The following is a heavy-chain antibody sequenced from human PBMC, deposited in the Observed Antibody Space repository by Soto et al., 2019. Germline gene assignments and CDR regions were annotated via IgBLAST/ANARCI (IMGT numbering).Heavy chain of an antibody. D-gene: IGHD2-2*01. CDR2: ISYDGSNK. Sequence: QVQLVESGGGVVQPGRSLRLSCAASGFTFSSYGMHWVRQAPGKGLEWVAVISYDGSNKYYADSVKGRFTISRDNSKNTLYLQMNSLRAEDSAVYYCAIDGVIVVVPAVNPEMAFDYWGQGTLVTVSS. CDR1: GFTFSSYG. J-gene: IGHJ4*02. V-gene: IGHV3-30*03. CDR3: AIDGVIVVVPAVNPEMAFDY.